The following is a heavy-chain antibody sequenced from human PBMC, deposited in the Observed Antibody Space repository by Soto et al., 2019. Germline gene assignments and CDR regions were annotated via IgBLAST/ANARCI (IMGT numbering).Heavy chain of an antibody. V-gene: IGHV1-18*01. CDR1: GVTFTNDI. CDR2: ISAYDGNT. CDR3: ARGGYYDSSGSRNYYYYGMNV. J-gene: IGHJ6*02. Sequence: ASVKVSCKASGVTFTNDIITWVRQAPGQGLEWLGWISAYDGNTNYAQILQGRVSMTTDTSTNTAYMELRSLRSDDTAMYYCARGGYYDSSGSRNYYYYGMNVWGQGTTVTVSS. D-gene: IGHD3-22*01.